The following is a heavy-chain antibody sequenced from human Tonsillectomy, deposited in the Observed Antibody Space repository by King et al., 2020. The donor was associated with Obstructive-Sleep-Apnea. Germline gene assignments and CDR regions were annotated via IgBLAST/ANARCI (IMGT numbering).Heavy chain of an antibody. D-gene: IGHD5-12*01. J-gene: IGHJ4*02. CDR2: ISYDGGSN. V-gene: IGHV3-30*04. CDR3: AREQENESGYALDY. CDR1: GFTFSSYA. Sequence: VQLVESGGGVVQPGRPLRLSCAASGFTFSSYAMHWVRQAPGKGLEWVAFISYDGGSNSYADSVKGRFTIFRDNSKNTLYLQMSSLRAEDTAVYYCAREQENESGYALDYWGQGTLVTVSS.